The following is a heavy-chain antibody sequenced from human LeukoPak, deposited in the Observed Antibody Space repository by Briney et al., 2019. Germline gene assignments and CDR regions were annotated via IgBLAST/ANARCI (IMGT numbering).Heavy chain of an antibody. CDR3: AKGTVIVVLDGS. D-gene: IGHD3-22*01. CDR2: ISGGGRST. J-gene: IGHJ5*02. CDR1: GFTFSSYA. V-gene: IGHV3-23*01. Sequence: GGSLRLSCAASGFTFSSYAMSWVRQAPGKGLEWVSGISGGGRSTYYAGSVQGRFTISRDNSESTLYLQMNSLRAEDTAVYYCAKGTVIVVLDGSWGQGTLVTVSS.